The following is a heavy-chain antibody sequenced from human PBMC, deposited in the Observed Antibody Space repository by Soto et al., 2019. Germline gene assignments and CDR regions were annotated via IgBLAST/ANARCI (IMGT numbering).Heavy chain of an antibody. Sequence: GGSLRLSCVASGFSFSTSGMHWVRQAPGKGLEWVAVVSYDRSSKFYADSVKGRFTISSDDSKNTLYLQMDSLRVEDSAVYYCVKGVRSRYSSMFDHWGHGTRVTVSS. CDR3: VKGVRSRYSSMFDH. CDR1: GFSFSTSG. CDR2: VSYDRSSK. J-gene: IGHJ4*01. D-gene: IGHD4-4*01. V-gene: IGHV3-30*18.